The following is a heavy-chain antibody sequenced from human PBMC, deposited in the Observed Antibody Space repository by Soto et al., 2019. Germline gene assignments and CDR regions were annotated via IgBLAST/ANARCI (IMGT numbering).Heavy chain of an antibody. CDR1: GFTFGSYG. Sequence: VGSLRLSCTASGFTFGSYGMHWVRQAPGKGLEWDSYISSSSSTIYYADSVKGRFTISRDNAKNSLYLQMNSLRDEDTAVYYCARVGLRYFDWLSYFDYWGQGTLVTVSS. J-gene: IGHJ4*02. CDR2: ISSSSSTI. CDR3: ARVGLRYFDWLSYFDY. D-gene: IGHD3-9*01. V-gene: IGHV3-48*02.